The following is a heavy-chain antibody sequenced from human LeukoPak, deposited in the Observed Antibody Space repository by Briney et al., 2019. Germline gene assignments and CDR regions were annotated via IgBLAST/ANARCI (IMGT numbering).Heavy chain of an antibody. CDR1: GYTFTSYG. J-gene: IGHJ3*02. Sequence: ASVKVSCKASGYTFTSYGISWVRQAPGQGLEWMGWISAYNGNTNNAQKLQGRVTMTTDTSTSTAYMELRSLRSDDTAVYYCARAVVMDNAFDIWGQGTMVTVSS. CDR2: ISAYNGNT. CDR3: ARAVVMDNAFDI. D-gene: IGHD3-22*01. V-gene: IGHV1-18*01.